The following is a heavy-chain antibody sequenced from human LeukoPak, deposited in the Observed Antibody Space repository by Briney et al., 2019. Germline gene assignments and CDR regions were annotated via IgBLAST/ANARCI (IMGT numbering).Heavy chain of an antibody. CDR2: INAGNGNS. Sequence: APVKVSCKASGYTFTSYAMHWVRQAPGQRLEWMGWINAGNGNSKYSQKFQGRVTITRDTSASTAYMELSSLRSEDTAVCYCARSNLLTPTFDYWGQGTLVTVSS. J-gene: IGHJ4*02. V-gene: IGHV1-3*01. CDR1: GYTFTSYA. D-gene: IGHD2-15*01. CDR3: ARSNLLTPTFDY.